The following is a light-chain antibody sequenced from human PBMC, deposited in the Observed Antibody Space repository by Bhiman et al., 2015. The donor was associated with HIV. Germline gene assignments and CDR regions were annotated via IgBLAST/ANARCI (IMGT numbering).Light chain of an antibody. Sequence: QSLLTQPPSVSGAPGQTVSISCTGGPSNIGAGYDVHWYQQIPGRAPTLLIYATNRRPSGVPDRFSGSKSGTSASLAITGLQAEDESDYYCQSYDSSLSHVFGTATRVTVL. CDR2: ATN. J-gene: IGLJ1*01. CDR3: QSYDSSLSHV. CDR1: PSNIGAGYD. V-gene: IGLV1-40*01.